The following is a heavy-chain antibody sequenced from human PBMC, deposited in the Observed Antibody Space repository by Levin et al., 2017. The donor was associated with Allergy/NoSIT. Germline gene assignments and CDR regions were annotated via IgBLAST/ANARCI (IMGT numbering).Heavy chain of an antibody. CDR2: INHSGST. CDR3: GGGSYSTHFDY. Sequence: SQTLSLTCAVYGGSFSGYYWSWIRQPPGKGLEWIGEINHSGSTNYNPSLKSRVTISVDTSKNQFSLKLSSVTAADTAVYYCGGGSYSTHFDYWGQGTLVTVSS. D-gene: IGHD2-21*01. V-gene: IGHV4-34*01. CDR1: GGSFSGYY. J-gene: IGHJ4*02.